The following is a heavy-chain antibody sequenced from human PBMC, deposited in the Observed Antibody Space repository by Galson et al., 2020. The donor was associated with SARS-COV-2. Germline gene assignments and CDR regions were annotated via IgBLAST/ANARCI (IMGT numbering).Heavy chain of an antibody. V-gene: IGHV4-30-2*01. Sequence: SETLSLTCAVSGGSISSGGYSWSWIRQPPGKGLEWIGYIYHSGSTYYNPSLKSRVTISVDRSKNQFSLKLSSVTAADTAVYYCARVSGWADYGDYGESYYFDYWGQGTLVTVSS. J-gene: IGHJ4*02. D-gene: IGHD4-17*01. CDR3: ARVSGWADYGDYGESYYFDY. CDR1: GGSISSGGYS. CDR2: IYHSGST.